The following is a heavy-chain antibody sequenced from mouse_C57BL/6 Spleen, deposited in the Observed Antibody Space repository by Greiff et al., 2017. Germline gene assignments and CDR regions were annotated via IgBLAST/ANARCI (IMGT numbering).Heavy chain of an antibody. CDR3: ARGDESVYGKGFAY. CDR1: GYVFSSSW. J-gene: IGHJ3*01. V-gene: IGHV1-82*01. Sequence: QVQLQQSGPELVKPGASVKISCKASGYVFSSSWMNWVKQRPGKGLEWIGRIYPGDGDTNYNGKFKGKATLTADKSSSTAYMQLSSLTSEDSAVYFCARGDESVYGKGFAYWGQGTLVTVSA. CDR2: IYPGDGDT. D-gene: IGHD2-1*01.